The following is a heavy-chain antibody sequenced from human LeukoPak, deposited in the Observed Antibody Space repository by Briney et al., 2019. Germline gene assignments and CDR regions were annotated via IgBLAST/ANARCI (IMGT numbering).Heavy chain of an antibody. CDR1: GGSISSYY. D-gene: IGHD2-15*01. CDR3: ARHDVVAVIGHGMAV. CDR2: IYTSGST. J-gene: IGHJ6*02. V-gene: IGHV4-4*07. Sequence: SEALSLTCTVSGGSISSYYWSWIRQPAGKGLEWIGRIYTSGSTNYNPSLKSRVTMSVDTSKNQFSLKLSSVTAADTAVYYCARHDVVAVIGHGMAVWGQGTTVTVSS.